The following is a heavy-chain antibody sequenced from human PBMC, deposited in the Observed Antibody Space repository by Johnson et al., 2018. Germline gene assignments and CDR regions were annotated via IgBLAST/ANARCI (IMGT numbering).Heavy chain of an antibody. D-gene: IGHD3-22*01. V-gene: IGHV3-30*14. J-gene: IGHJ1*01. CDR3: ARAVDRLPDGYFQH. CDR2: ISYDGSNK. Sequence: QVQLVQSGGGVVQPGRSLRLSCAASGFTFSSYAMHWVRQAPGKGLEWVALISYDGSNKYYADSVKGRFTISRDNSKNTLYLHMGSLRAEDRAGYYCARAVDRLPDGYFQHWGQGTLVTVSS. CDR1: GFTFSSYA.